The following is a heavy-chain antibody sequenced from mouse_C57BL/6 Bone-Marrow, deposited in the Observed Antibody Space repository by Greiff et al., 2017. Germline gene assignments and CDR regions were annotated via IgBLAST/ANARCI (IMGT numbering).Heavy chain of an antibody. Sequence: QVQLQQPGAELVKPGASVKVSCKASGYTFTSYWMHWVKQRPGQGLEWIGRIHPSDSDTNYNQKFKGKATLTVEKSSSTAYMQLSSLTSEDSAVYYCAMMYYGSSLYAMDYWGQGTSVTVSS. CDR1: GYTFTSYW. V-gene: IGHV1-74*01. J-gene: IGHJ4*01. D-gene: IGHD1-1*01. CDR3: AMMYYGSSLYAMDY. CDR2: IHPSDSDT.